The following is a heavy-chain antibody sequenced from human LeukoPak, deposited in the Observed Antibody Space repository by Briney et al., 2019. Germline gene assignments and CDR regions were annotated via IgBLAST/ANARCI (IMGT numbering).Heavy chain of an antibody. CDR1: GGSFSGYY. D-gene: IGHD3-10*01. J-gene: IGHJ4*02. Sequence: SETLSLTCAVYGGSFSGYYWSWIRQPPGKGLEWIGEINHSGSTNYNPSLKSRVTISVDTSKNQFSLKLSSVTAADTAVYYCARSHYYGSGSYYPRFDYWGQGTLVTVSS. CDR2: INHSGST. V-gene: IGHV4-34*01. CDR3: ARSHYYGSGSYYPRFDY.